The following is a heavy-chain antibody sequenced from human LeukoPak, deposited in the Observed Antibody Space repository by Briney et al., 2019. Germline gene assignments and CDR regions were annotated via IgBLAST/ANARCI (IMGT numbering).Heavy chain of an antibody. CDR2: IYYSGST. V-gene: IGHV4-30-4*08. CDR3: ARERLGYCSSTSCYRAFDI. D-gene: IGHD2-2*01. CDR1: GGSISSGDYY. J-gene: IGHJ3*02. Sequence: SQTLSLTCTVSGGSISSGDYYGSWIRQPPGKGLEWIGYIYYSGSTYYNPSLKSRVTISVDTSKNQFSLKLSSVTAADTAVYYCARERLGYCSSTSCYRAFDIWGQGTMVTVSS.